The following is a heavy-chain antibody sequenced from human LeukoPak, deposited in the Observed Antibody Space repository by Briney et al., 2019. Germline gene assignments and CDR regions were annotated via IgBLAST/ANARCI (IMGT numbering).Heavy chain of an antibody. CDR3: ARDRGAYDY. CDR1: GGSINSHY. J-gene: IGHJ4*02. Sequence: NPSETLSLTCTGSGGSINSHYWSWIRQPAGKGLEWIGRIYSSGSTNHNPSLKSRVTMSVDTSKNQISLKLSSVTAADTAVYYCARDRGAYDYWGQGTLVTVSS. CDR2: IYSSGST. D-gene: IGHD5-12*01. V-gene: IGHV4-4*07.